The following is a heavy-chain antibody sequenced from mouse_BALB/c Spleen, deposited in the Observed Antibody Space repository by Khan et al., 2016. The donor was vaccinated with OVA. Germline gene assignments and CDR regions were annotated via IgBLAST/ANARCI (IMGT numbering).Heavy chain of an antibody. J-gene: IGHJ2*01. Sequence: VRLQQSGTVLARPGASVKMSCKASGYTFTNYWMHWVKQRPGQGLEWIGTIYPGNSDTNYNQKFTGKAKLTAVTSTSTAYMERSSLTNGDSAVYYCARNGFGNYEIWDYWGQGTTLTVSS. CDR2: IYPGNSDT. CDR1: GYTFTNYW. CDR3: ARNGFGNYEIWDY. V-gene: IGHV1-5*01. D-gene: IGHD2-1*01.